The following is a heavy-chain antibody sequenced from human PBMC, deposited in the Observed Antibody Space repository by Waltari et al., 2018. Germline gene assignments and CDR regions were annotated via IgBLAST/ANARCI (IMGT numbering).Heavy chain of an antibody. CDR1: GFTFSIYW. CDR3: AREGKLLGAFDI. D-gene: IGHD1-26*01. V-gene: IGHV3-7*01. CDR2: IRQDGNQK. Sequence: EVQLVESGGTLVQPGGSLRISCAASGFTFSIYWMNWVRQAPGKGLGWVADIRQDGNQKSYVDSVKGRFTISRDNAESSLYLQMNSLRAEDTAVYYCAREGKLLGAFDIWGQGTMVTVSS. J-gene: IGHJ3*02.